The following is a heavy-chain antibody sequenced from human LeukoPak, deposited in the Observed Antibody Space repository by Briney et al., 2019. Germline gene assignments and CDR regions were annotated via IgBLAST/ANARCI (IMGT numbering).Heavy chain of an antibody. J-gene: IGHJ4*02. CDR1: GFTFSSYW. CDR3: ARGTWYYDFWSGYPDFDY. CDR2: INSDGRST. Sequence: GGSLRLSCAASGFTFSSYWMHWVRQTPEKGLVWVSRINSDGRSTSYADSVKGRFTISRDNAKNSLYLQMNSLRAEDTAVYYCARGTWYYDFWSGYPDFDYWGQGTLVTVSS. V-gene: IGHV3-74*01. D-gene: IGHD3-3*01.